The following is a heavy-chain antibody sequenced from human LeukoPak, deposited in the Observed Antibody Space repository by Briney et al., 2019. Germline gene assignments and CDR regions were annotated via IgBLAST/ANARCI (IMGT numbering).Heavy chain of an antibody. D-gene: IGHD3-10*01. CDR3: ARDIYGSGSHTFDY. CDR1: GGTFSSYA. J-gene: IGHJ4*02. V-gene: IGHV1-69*05. Sequence: SVTVSCTASGGTFSSYAISWVRQAPGQGLEWMGGIIPIFGTANYAQKFQGRVTITTDESTSTAYMELSSLRSEDTAVYYCARDIYGSGSHTFDYWGQGTLVTVSS. CDR2: IIPIFGTA.